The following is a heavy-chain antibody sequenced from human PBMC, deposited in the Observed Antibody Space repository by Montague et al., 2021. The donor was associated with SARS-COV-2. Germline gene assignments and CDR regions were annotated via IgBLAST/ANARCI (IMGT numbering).Heavy chain of an antibody. CDR2: IYYAGST. D-gene: IGHD1-14*01. J-gene: IGHJ4*02. CDR1: GGSVSSGSYY. V-gene: IGHV4-61*01. Sequence: SETLSLTCTVSGGSVSSGSYYWSWIRQPPGKGLQSIGYIYYAGSTNYNPSLQSRVTISVDSSKNQFSVRLSSVTAADTAFYYWARISGITRWYYDYWGQGTLVTVSS. CDR3: ARISGITRWYYDY.